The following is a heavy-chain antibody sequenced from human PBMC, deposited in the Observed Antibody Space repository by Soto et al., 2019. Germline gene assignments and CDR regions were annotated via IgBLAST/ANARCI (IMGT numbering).Heavy chain of an antibody. V-gene: IGHV1-8*01. Sequence: QVQLVQSGAEVKKPGASVKVSCKASGYTFTSYDINWVRQATGQGLEWMGWMNPNSGNTGYAQKFQRRVTMTRNTSISTAYMELSSLRSEDTAVYYCAREDFWSGYYHCYGMDVWGQGTTVTVSS. CDR3: AREDFWSGYYHCYGMDV. J-gene: IGHJ6*02. CDR1: GYTFTSYD. D-gene: IGHD3-3*01. CDR2: MNPNSGNT.